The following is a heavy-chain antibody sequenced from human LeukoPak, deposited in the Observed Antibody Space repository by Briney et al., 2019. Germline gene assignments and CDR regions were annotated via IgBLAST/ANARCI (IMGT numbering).Heavy chain of an antibody. CDR3: ARDSVAAAGKNYYYGMDV. D-gene: IGHD6-13*01. Sequence: GGSLRLSYAASGFTFSSYAMSWVRQAPGKGLEWVSAISGSGGSTYYADSVKGRFTISRDNSKNTLYLQMNSLRAEDTAVYYCARDSVAAAGKNYYYGMDVWGQGTTVTVSS. V-gene: IGHV3-23*01. J-gene: IGHJ6*02. CDR1: GFTFSSYA. CDR2: ISGSGGST.